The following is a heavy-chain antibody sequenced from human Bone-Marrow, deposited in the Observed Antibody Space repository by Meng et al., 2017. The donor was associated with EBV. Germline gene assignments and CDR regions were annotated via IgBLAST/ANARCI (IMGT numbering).Heavy chain of an antibody. CDR2: LIPMLVAP. CDR1: GGTFNSDA. V-gene: IGHV1-69*06. D-gene: IGHD3-10*01. CDR3: ASESGRGYTPDY. J-gene: IGHJ4*02. Sequence: QGRVWQSGARVKKPGSPVKASGKTSGGTFNSDASSWVQQAPGEGLGWMGGLIPMLVAPNLAQKFQDRVTIIADKSTSTHYMELSSLRSDDTAVYYCASESGRGYTPDYWGRGTLVTVSS.